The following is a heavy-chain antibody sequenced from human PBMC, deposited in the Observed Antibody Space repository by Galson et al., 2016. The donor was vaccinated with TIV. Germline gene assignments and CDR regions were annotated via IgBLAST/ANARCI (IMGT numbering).Heavy chain of an antibody. V-gene: IGHV3-73*01. CDR1: GFTFSGSA. D-gene: IGHD3-22*01. J-gene: IGHJ4*02. CDR2: IRSKGNNYAT. CDR3: TTYYYDSNDYFYFAY. Sequence: SLRLSCAASGFTFSGSAMHWVRQAPGKGPEWVGRIRSKGNNYATVFAASVKGRFTISRDDSKNTAYLQMNGLKAEDTAVYYCTTYYYDSNDYFYFAYWGQGTLVTVAS.